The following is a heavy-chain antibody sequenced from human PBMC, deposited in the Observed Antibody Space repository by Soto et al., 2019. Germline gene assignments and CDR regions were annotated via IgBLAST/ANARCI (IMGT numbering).Heavy chain of an antibody. CDR1: GGSISSGGYY. CDR2: IYNNENI. CDR3: ARSGYTYGLDL. V-gene: IGHV4-31*03. J-gene: IGHJ5*02. D-gene: IGHD5-18*01. Sequence: QVQLQESGPGLVKPSQTLSLTCSVAGGSISSGGYYWNWVRQHPGRGLEWIAYIYNNENIYYNPSLKSRLIISLDTSTNQFSLKLSSVTAADTAVYYCARSGYTYGLDLWGQGALVTVSS.